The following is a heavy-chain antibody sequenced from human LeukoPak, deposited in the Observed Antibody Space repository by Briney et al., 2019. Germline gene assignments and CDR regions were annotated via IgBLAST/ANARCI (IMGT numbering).Heavy chain of an antibody. D-gene: IGHD3-22*01. Sequence: SETLSLTCAVSGGSISSGGYSWSWIRQPPGKGLEWIGYIYHSGSTYYNPSLKSRVTISVDRSKNQFSRKLSSVTAADTAVYYCARGTYYYDSSGYKGGDAFDIWGQGTMVTVSS. CDR3: ARGTYYYDSSGYKGGDAFDI. CDR2: IYHSGST. CDR1: GGSISSGGYS. V-gene: IGHV4-30-2*01. J-gene: IGHJ3*02.